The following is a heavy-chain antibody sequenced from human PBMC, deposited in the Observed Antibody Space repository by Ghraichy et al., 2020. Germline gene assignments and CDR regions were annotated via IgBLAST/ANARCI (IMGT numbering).Heavy chain of an antibody. CDR3: ARVVVSNNWTPVHWFER. Sequence: SETLSLTCAVYGGSFSDYDWTWIRQPPGKGLEWIGEINDSGSIDYNASLKSRVTISLDTSKNQFSLKLSSVTAADTAVYFCARVVVSNNWTPVHWFERWGQGTLVIVSS. D-gene: IGHD1-1*01. J-gene: IGHJ5*02. CDR2: INDSGSI. CDR1: GGSFSDYD. V-gene: IGHV4-34*01.